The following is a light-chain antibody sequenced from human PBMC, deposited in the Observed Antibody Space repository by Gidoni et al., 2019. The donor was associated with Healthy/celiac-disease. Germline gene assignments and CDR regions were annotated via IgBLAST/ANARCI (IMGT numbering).Light chain of an antibody. Sequence: EIVSTQSQGTLSLSPGERAPLSCRASQSVSSSYLAWYQQKPGQAPRLLIYGASSRATGIPDRFSGSGSGTDFTLTISRLEPEDFAVYYCQQYGSSPLTFGGGTKVETK. J-gene: IGKJ4*01. CDR3: QQYGSSPLT. CDR1: QSVSSSY. CDR2: GAS. V-gene: IGKV3-20*01.